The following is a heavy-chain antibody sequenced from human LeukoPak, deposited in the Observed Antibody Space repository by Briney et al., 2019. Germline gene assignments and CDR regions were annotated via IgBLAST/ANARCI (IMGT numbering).Heavy chain of an antibody. D-gene: IGHD4-23*01. J-gene: IGHJ2*01. CDR2: ISYDETNK. CDR1: GFTFTNYA. CDR3: AKNNDYGGSYWYFDL. Sequence: GGSLRLSCAASGFTFTNYAMHWVRKAPGKGLEWVAVISYDETNKYYEDSVKGRFTISRDSSKNTLYLQMSSLRDEDTAVYYCAKNNDYGGSYWYFDLWGRGTLVTVSS. V-gene: IGHV3-30*04.